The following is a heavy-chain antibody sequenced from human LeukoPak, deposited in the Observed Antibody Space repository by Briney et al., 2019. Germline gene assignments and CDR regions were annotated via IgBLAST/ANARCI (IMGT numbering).Heavy chain of an antibody. CDR1: GGSFSGYY. D-gene: IGHD3-3*01. V-gene: IGHV4-34*01. CDR3: ARQRRITIFGVVKNYWYFDL. J-gene: IGHJ2*01. Sequence: SETLSLTCAVYGGSFSGYYWSWIRQPPGKGLEWIGEINHSGSTNYNPSLKSRVTILVDTSKNQFSLKLSSVTAADTAVYYCARQRRITIFGVVKNYWYFDLWGRGTLVTVSP. CDR2: INHSGST.